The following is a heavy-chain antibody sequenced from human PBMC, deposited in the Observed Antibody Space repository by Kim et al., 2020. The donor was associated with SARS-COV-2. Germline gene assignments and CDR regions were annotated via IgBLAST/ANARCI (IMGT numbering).Heavy chain of an antibody. Sequence: SAAPVKGRFPISRHASKNTLYLQTNSLKTGDTAVYYCTTGLSPPGMIDYWGQGTLVTVSS. CDR3: TTGLSPPGMIDY. V-gene: IGHV3-15*01. J-gene: IGHJ4*02.